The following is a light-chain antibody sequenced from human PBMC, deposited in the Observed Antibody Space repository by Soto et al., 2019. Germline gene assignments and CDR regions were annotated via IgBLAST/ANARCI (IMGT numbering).Light chain of an antibody. Sequence: QSVLTQPPSASGTPGQRVTISCSGSSSNIGRNTVNWYQQLPGPAPKLLIYGNNQRPSGVPARISGSKSGTSASLAISGLQSEDEADYYCAAWDDSLNGHVVFGGGTKVTVL. V-gene: IGLV1-44*01. J-gene: IGLJ2*01. CDR1: SSNIGRNT. CDR2: GNN. CDR3: AAWDDSLNGHVV.